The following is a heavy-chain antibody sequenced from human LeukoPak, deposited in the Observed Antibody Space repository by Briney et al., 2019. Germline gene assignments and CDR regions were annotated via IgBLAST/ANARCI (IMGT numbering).Heavy chain of an antibody. J-gene: IGHJ4*02. V-gene: IGHV3-23*01. CDR2: ISGSYGST. Sequence: GGSLRLSCAASGFTFSSNYMSWVRQAPGKGLEWVSSISGSYGSTYCADSVKGRFTVSRDNAKNSLYLQMNSLRAEDTAVYYCAKGSSSSWDHFDYWGQGTRVTVSS. D-gene: IGHD6-13*01. CDR3: AKGSSSSWDHFDY. CDR1: GFTFSSNY.